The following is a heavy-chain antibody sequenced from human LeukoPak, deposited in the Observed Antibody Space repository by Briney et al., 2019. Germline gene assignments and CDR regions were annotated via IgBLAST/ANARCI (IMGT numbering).Heavy chain of an antibody. D-gene: IGHD6-13*01. CDR2: IIPIFGTA. Sequence: SVKVSCKASGYTFTSYGISWVRQAPGQGLEWMGGIIPIFGTANYAQKFQGRVTITADESTTTAYMELSSLRSEDTAVYYCARGQRYSSSWFGMDVWGQGTTVTVSS. J-gene: IGHJ6*02. V-gene: IGHV1-69*13. CDR1: GYTFTSYG. CDR3: ARGQRYSSSWFGMDV.